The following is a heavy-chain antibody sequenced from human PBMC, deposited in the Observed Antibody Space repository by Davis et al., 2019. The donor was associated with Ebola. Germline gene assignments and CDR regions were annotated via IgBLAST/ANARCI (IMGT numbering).Heavy chain of an antibody. V-gene: IGHV1-69*05. CDR2: VIPTFGLA. CDR3: ARERYSDFWSGYYMGIGMDV. J-gene: IGHJ6*04. CDR1: GGTFSSYA. Sequence: SVKVSCKASGGTFSSYAISWVRQAPGQGLEWMGGVIPTFGLAIYAQKLQGRVTMTRDPSTSTVYMELSSLRSEDTAVYYCARERYSDFWSGYYMGIGMDVWGKGTTVTVSS. D-gene: IGHD3-3*01.